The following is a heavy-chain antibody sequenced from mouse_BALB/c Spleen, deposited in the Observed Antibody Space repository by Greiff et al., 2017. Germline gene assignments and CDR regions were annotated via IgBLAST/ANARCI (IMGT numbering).Heavy chain of an antibody. J-gene: IGHJ4*01. V-gene: IGHV5-6-4*01. CDR3: TLLRPLYAMDY. CDR2: ISSGGSYT. Sequence: EVQLVESGGGLVKPGGSLKLSCAASGFTFSSYTMSWVRQTPEKRLEWVATISSGGSYTYYPDSVKGRFTISRDNAKNTLYLQMSSLTSEDTAMYYGTLLRPLYAMDYWGQGTSVTVSS. D-gene: IGHD1-2*01. CDR1: GFTFSSYT.